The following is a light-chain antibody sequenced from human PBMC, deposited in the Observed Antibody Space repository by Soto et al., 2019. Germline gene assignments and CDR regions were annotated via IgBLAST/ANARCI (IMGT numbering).Light chain of an antibody. CDR2: DAS. Sequence: DIQMTQSPSSLSASVGDRVTITCQASQDISNYLNWYQQKPGKAPKLLIYDASNLETGVPSRFSGSGSGTDFTFTISSPQPEDIATYYCQQYDNLPIFGGGTKVEIK. CDR1: QDISNY. V-gene: IGKV1-33*01. CDR3: QQYDNLPI. J-gene: IGKJ4*01.